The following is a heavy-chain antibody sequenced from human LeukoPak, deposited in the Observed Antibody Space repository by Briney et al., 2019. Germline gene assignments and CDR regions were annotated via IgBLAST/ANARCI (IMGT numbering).Heavy chain of an antibody. CDR3: VRDGGVSGYDLLDY. CDR1: GFTFSNYW. D-gene: IGHD5-12*01. CDR2: INQDGSRE. Sequence: GGSLRLSCAASGFTFSNYWMTWVRQAPGKGLEWVAHINQDGSREYYMDSVKARFTISRDNAKNSLSLQMNSLRAEDTAVYYCVRDGGVSGYDLLDYWGQGTLVTVSS. J-gene: IGHJ4*02. V-gene: IGHV3-7*01.